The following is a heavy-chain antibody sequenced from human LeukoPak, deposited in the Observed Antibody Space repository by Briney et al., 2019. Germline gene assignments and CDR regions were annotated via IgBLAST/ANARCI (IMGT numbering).Heavy chain of an antibody. Sequence: GGSLRLSCAASGFTFSSYAMHWVRQAPGKGLEWVAFIRYDGSKKYYADSVKGRFTISRDNAKNSLYLQMNSLRAEDTAVYYCAELGITMIGGVWGKGTTVTISS. CDR2: IRYDGSKK. V-gene: IGHV3-30*02. CDR1: GFTFSSYA. D-gene: IGHD3-10*02. J-gene: IGHJ6*04. CDR3: AELGITMIGGV.